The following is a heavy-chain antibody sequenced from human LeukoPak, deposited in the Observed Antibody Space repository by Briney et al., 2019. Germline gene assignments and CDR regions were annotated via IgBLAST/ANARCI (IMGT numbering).Heavy chain of an antibody. J-gene: IGHJ4*02. V-gene: IGHV3-30*04. Sequence: GGSLRLSGAASGFTFSSYAMHWVRQAPGTGLEWVAVISYDGSNKYYADSVKGRFTISRDNSKNTLYLQMNSLRAEDTAVYYCARDLGLLWFGKLLGWGQGTLVTVSS. CDR1: GFTFSSYA. CDR2: ISYDGSNK. D-gene: IGHD3-10*01. CDR3: ARDLGLLWFGKLLG.